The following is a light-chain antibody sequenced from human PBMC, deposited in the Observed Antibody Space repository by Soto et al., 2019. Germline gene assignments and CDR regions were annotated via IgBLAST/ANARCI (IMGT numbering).Light chain of an antibody. CDR2: ENN. V-gene: IGLV1-51*02. CDR3: GTWDSSLSAGV. J-gene: IGLJ1*01. CDR1: SSNIGNNY. Sequence: QSVLPQPPSVSAALGQKVTISCSGSSSNIGNNYVSWYQQLPGTAPKLLIYENNKRPSGIPDRFSGSKSGTSATLGITGLQTGDEADYYCGTWDSSLSAGVFGTG.